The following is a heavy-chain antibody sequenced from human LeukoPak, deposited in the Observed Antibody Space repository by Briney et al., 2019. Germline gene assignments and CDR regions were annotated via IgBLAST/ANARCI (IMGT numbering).Heavy chain of an antibody. CDR1: GFTFSSYA. CDR3: ARGGTSHWILDY. V-gene: IGHV3-23*01. D-gene: IGHD2-2*01. J-gene: IGHJ4*02. CDR2: VSDSGGST. Sequence: GGSLRLSCAASGFTFSSYAMNWVRRAPGKGLEWVSVVSDSGGSTYYTDSVKGRFTISRDNAKNSLYLQMNSLRAEDTAVYYCARGGTSHWILDYWGQGTLVTVSS.